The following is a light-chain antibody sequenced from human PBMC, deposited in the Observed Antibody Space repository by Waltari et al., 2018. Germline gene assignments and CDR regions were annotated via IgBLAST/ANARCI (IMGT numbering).Light chain of an antibody. CDR2: RDN. CDR1: SDNVGNQG. CDR3: AAWDTSLNAWV. V-gene: IGLV10-54*01. J-gene: IGLJ3*02. Sequence: QAGLTQPPSVSKDLRQTATLSCTGNSDNVGNQGAAWLQQHQGHPPKLLSYRDNNRPSGISERFSASTSGGTASLTITGLQPEDEADYYCAAWDTSLNAWVFGGGTKVTVL.